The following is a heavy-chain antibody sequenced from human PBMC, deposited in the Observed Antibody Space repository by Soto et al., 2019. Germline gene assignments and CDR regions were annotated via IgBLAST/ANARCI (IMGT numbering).Heavy chain of an antibody. CDR2: ISSSSSTI. V-gene: IGHV3-48*02. D-gene: IGHD1-1*01. J-gene: IGHJ5*02. CDR3: AREWNPLNWFDP. CDR1: RVSFSSYS. Sequence: PGGSLRLSCSASRVSFSSYSMNWVCKAPGKGLEWVSYISSSSSTIYYADSVKGRFTISRDNAKNSLYLQMNSLRDEDTAVYYCAREWNPLNWFDPWGQGTLVTVSS.